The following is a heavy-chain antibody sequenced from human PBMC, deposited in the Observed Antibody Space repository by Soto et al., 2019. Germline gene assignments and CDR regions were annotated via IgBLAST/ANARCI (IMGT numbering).Heavy chain of an antibody. CDR3: ARDSLASTDPYYDSSGYYRWFDP. J-gene: IGHJ5*02. CDR2: IYYSGST. CDR1: GGSISSYY. V-gene: IGHV4-59*01. Sequence: PSETLSLTGTVSGGSISSYYWSWIRQPPGKGLEWIGYIYYSGSTNYNPSLKSRVTISVDTSKNQFSLKLSSVTAADTAVYYCARDSLASTDPYYDSSGYYRWFDPWGQGTLVTVSS. D-gene: IGHD3-22*01.